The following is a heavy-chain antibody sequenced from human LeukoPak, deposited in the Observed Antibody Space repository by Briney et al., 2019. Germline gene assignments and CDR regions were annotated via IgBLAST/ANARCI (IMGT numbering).Heavy chain of an antibody. D-gene: IGHD4-17*01. J-gene: IGHJ4*02. CDR3: ARRDYALDY. CDR1: GGSVSSGSYH. CDR2: IYYSGST. Sequence: PSETLSLTCTVSGGSVSSGSYHWSWIRQPPGKGLEYIGYIYYSGSTNYNPSLKSRVTISLDTSKNQFSLNLRSVTAADTAVYYCARRDYALDYWGQGTLVTVFS. V-gene: IGHV4-61*01.